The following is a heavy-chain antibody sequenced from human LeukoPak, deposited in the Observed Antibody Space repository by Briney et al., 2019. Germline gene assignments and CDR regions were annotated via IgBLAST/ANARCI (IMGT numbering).Heavy chain of an antibody. CDR1: GGSISSYY. CDR2: IYYSGST. V-gene: IGHV4-59*01. Sequence: SETLSLTCTVSGGSISSYYWSWIRQPPGKGLEWIGYIYYSGSTNYNPSLKSRVTISVDTSKNQFSLKLSSVTAADTAVYYCARRPRYSYGCREGYYFDYWGQGTLVTVSS. D-gene: IGHD5-18*01. CDR3: ARRPRYSYGCREGYYFDY. J-gene: IGHJ4*02.